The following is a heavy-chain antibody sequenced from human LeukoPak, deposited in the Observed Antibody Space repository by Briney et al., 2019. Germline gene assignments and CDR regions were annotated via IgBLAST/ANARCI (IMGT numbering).Heavy chain of an antibody. CDR1: GYTFTSYD. V-gene: IGHV1-8*01. D-gene: IGHD2-15*01. Sequence: GASVKVSCKASGYTFTSYDINWVRQATGQGLEWMGWMNPNSGNTGYAQKFQGRVTMTTDTSTSTAYMELRSLRSDDTAVYYCARDGSTGIVVVVAATLYYYYGMDVWGQGTTVTVSS. J-gene: IGHJ6*02. CDR3: ARDGSTGIVVVVAATLYYYYGMDV. CDR2: MNPNSGNT.